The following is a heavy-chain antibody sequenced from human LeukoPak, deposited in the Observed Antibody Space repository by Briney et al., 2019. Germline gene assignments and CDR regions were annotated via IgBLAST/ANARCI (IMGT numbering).Heavy chain of an antibody. CDR3: ARHLGLGEQLEPSYYFDY. CDR2: IYPGDSDT. Sequence: GESLKISCKGSGYRFTSYWIGWVRQMPGKGLEWMGIIYPGDSDTRYSPSFQGQVTMSADKSISTAYLQWSSLKASDTAMYYCARHLGLGEQLEPSYYFDYWGQGTLVTVSS. CDR1: GYRFTSYW. D-gene: IGHD6-6*01. V-gene: IGHV5-51*01. J-gene: IGHJ4*02.